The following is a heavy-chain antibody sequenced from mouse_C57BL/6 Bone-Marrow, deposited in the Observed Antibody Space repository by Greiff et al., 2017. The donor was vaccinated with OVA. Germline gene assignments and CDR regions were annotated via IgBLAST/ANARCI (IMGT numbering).Heavy chain of an antibody. J-gene: IGHJ1*03. D-gene: IGHD1-1*01. Sequence: QVQLQQPGAELVKPGASVKLSCKASGYTFTSYWMQWVKQRPGQGLEWIGEIDPSDSYTNYNQKFKGKATLTVDTSSSTAYMQLSSLTAEDSAVYYGASGGRYYGSSHWYFDVWGTGTTGTVSS. CDR1: GYTFTSYW. CDR2: IDPSDSYT. CDR3: ASGGRYYGSSHWYFDV. V-gene: IGHV1-50*01.